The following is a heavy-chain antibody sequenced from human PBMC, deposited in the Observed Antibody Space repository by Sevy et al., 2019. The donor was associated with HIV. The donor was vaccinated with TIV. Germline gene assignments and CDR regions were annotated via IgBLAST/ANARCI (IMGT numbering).Heavy chain of an antibody. J-gene: IGHJ4*02. Sequence: SETLSLTCTVSGGSISSGDYCWSWIRQPPGKGLEWIGYIYYSGSTYYNPSLKSRVTISVDTSKNQFSLKLSSVTAADTAVYYCARDIERVMFDYWGQGTLVTVSS. CDR3: ARDIERVMFDY. CDR2: IYYSGST. V-gene: IGHV4-30-4*01. CDR1: GGSISSGDYC. D-gene: IGHD3-16*01.